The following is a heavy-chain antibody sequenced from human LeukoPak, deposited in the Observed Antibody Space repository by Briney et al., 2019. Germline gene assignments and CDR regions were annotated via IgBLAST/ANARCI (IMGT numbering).Heavy chain of an antibody. CDR1: GFTISSYS. CDR2: ISSSSSTI. Sequence: PGGSLRLSCAASGFTISSYSMNWVRQAPGKGLEWVSYISSSSSTIYYADSVKGRFTISRDNAKNSLYLQMNSLRAEDTAVYYCARTYDSSGPDDAFDIWGQGTMVTVSS. D-gene: IGHD3-22*01. CDR3: ARTYDSSGPDDAFDI. V-gene: IGHV3-48*01. J-gene: IGHJ3*02.